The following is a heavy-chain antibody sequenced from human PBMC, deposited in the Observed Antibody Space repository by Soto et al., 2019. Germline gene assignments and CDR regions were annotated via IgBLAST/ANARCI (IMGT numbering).Heavy chain of an antibody. D-gene: IGHD3-3*01. CDR2: IIPIFGTA. V-gene: IGHV1-69*13. Sequence: SVKVSCKASGGTFSSYAISWVRQAPGQGLEWMGGIIPIFGTANYAQKFQGRVTITADESTSTAYMELSSLRSEDTAVYYCARMDFWSGYSPPNWFDPWGQGTLVTVSS. CDR1: GGTFSSYA. J-gene: IGHJ5*02. CDR3: ARMDFWSGYSPPNWFDP.